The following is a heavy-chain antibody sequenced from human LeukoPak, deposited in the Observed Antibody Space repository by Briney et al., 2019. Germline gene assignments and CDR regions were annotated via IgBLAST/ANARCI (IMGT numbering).Heavy chain of an antibody. CDR3: AKDALRAVPYYFDY. CDR2: ISSSGSTI. V-gene: IGHV3-11*01. D-gene: IGHD3-10*01. Sequence: GGSLRLSCAASGFTFSDYYMTWIRQAPGKGLEYISYISSSGSTIDYADSVKGRFTISRDNAKKSLYLQMNSLRAEDTAVYYCAKDALRAVPYYFDYWGQGTLVTVSS. CDR1: GFTFSDYY. J-gene: IGHJ4*02.